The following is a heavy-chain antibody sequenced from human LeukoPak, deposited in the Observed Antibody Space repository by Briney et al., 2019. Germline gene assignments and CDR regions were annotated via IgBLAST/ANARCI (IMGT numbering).Heavy chain of an antibody. CDR3: TRPFPSSGWYRGVGWFDP. CDR2: IRSKAYGGTT. Sequence: GGSLRLSCAASGFTFSSYSMNWFRQAPGKGLEWVGFIRSKAYGGTTEYAASVKGRFTISRDDSKSIAYLQMNSLKTEDTAVYYCTRPFPSSGWYRGVGWFDPWGQGTLVTVSS. CDR1: GFTFSSYS. J-gene: IGHJ5*02. D-gene: IGHD6-19*01. V-gene: IGHV3-49*03.